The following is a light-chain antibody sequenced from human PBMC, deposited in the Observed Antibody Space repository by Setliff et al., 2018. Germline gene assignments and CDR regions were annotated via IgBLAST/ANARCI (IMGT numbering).Light chain of an antibody. CDR1: TGAVTNDHY. Sequence: QAVVTQEPSLTVSPGGTVTLTCGSSTGAVTNDHYPYWFQQKPGQAPRTLIYDTSNKHSWTPARFSGSLLGGKAALTLSGAQPEDEADYYCMISLFAARVLGGGTKVTVL. CDR2: DTS. V-gene: IGLV7-46*01. J-gene: IGLJ3*02. CDR3: MISLFAARV.